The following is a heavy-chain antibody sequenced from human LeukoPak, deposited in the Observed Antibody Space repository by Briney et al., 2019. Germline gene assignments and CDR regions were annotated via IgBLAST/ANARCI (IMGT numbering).Heavy chain of an antibody. V-gene: IGHV1-69*05. J-gene: IGHJ4*02. CDR3: ARGTVVYQLLLDY. CDR2: IIPIFGTA. D-gene: IGHD2-2*01. CDR1: GGTFSSYA. Sequence: SVKVSCKASGGTFSSYAISWVRQAPGQGLEWMGGIIPIFGTANYAQKFQGRVTITTDESTSTAYMELSSLRSEDTAVYYCARGTVVYQLLLDYWGQGTLVTVSS.